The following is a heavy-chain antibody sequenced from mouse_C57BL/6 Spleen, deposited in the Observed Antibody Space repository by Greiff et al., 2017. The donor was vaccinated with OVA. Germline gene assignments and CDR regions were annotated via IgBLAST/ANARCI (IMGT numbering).Heavy chain of an antibody. CDR2: SRNKANDYTT. CDR3: AREADDYYGYAMDY. CDR1: GFTFSDFY. J-gene: IGHJ4*01. V-gene: IGHV7-1*01. D-gene: IGHD1-1*01. Sequence: EVNVVESGGGLVQPGRSLRLSCATSGFTFSDFYMEWVRQAPGKGLEWIAASRNKANDYTTEYSASVKGPFLVSRDTSQSILYLQMNALRAEDTASYYCAREADDYYGYAMDYWGQGTSVTVSS.